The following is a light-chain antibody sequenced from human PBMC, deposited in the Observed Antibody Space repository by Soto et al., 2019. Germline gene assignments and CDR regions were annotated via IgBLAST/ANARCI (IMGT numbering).Light chain of an antibody. CDR3: QQYNSSPWT. Sequence: ESEVTQCPSTLFASVGDTVTITCRASQSISAWLAWYQQRPGKAPKLLIYKMSASERGVPSRFSGSGSGTEFTLTISSLQPEDFATYYYQQYNSSPWTFGQGTKVDIK. CDR2: KMS. J-gene: IGKJ1*01. V-gene: IGKV1-5*03. CDR1: QSISAW.